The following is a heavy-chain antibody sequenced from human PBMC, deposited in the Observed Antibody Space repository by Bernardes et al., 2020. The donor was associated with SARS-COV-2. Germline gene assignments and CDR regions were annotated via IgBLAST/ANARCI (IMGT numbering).Heavy chain of an antibody. CDR1: TFTFGDYA. Sequence: GGSLRLSCSASTFTFGDYAMSWFRQAPGKGLEWVGFIRSKAFGEATQYATSVKGRFTISRDDSKSIAFLQMNSLNTEDTAVYFCARVADTATAPYYYYYVMDVWGQGTTVSVSS. J-gene: IGHJ6*02. CDR2: IRSKAFGEAT. CDR3: ARVADTATAPYYYYYVMDV. D-gene: IGHD5-18*01. V-gene: IGHV3-49*03.